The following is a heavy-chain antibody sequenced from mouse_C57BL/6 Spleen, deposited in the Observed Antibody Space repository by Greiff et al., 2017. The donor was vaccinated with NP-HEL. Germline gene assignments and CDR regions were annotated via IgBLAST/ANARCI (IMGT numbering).Heavy chain of an antibody. V-gene: IGHV1-82*01. CDR1: GYAFSSSW. Sequence: VQLQQSGPELVKPGASVKISCKASGYAFSSSWMNWVKQRPGKGLEWIGRIYPGDGDTNYNGKFKGKATLTADKSSSTAYMQLSSLTSEDSAVYFCARGEGRAAWFAYWGQGTLVTVSA. CDR3: ARGEGRAAWFAY. J-gene: IGHJ3*01. D-gene: IGHD3-1*01. CDR2: IYPGDGDT.